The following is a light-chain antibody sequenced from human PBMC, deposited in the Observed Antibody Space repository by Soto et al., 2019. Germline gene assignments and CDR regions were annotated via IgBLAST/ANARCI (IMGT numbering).Light chain of an antibody. Sequence: DIQLTQSPSFLSASVGDRVTVTCRASQGINSFLAWYQQKPGKAPNLLMYAASTLQSGVPSRFSGGESGTEYTLTISSLQPEDSATYYCQQLYIFPLTFGQGTRLENK. J-gene: IGKJ5*01. CDR2: AAS. V-gene: IGKV1-9*01. CDR3: QQLYIFPLT. CDR1: QGINSF.